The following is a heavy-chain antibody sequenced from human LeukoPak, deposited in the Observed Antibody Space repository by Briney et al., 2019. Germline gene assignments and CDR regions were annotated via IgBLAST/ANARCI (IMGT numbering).Heavy chain of an antibody. Sequence: GASVKVSCKASGYTFTGYYMHWVRQAPGQGLEWMGRINPNSGGTNYAQKFQGRVTMTRDTSISTAYMELSRLRSDDTAVYYCARDYYYYDSSGYYYIPYYFYYWGQGTLVTVSS. CDR1: GYTFTGYY. V-gene: IGHV1-2*06. J-gene: IGHJ4*02. CDR2: INPNSGGT. CDR3: ARDYYYYDSSGYYYIPYYFYY. D-gene: IGHD3-22*01.